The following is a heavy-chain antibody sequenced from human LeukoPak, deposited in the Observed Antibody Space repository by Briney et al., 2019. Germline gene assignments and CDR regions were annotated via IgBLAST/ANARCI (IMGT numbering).Heavy chain of an antibody. CDR3: ASNWVDSYGYSFDY. V-gene: IGHV4-34*01. CDR1: GGSLSGYY. CDR2: INHSGST. Sequence: PSETLSLTCAVYGGSLSGYYWSWIRQPPGKGLEWIGEINHSGSTNYNPSLKSRVTISVDTSKNQFSLKLSSVTAADTAVYYCASNWVDSYGYSFDYWGQGTLVTVSS. J-gene: IGHJ4*02. D-gene: IGHD5-18*01.